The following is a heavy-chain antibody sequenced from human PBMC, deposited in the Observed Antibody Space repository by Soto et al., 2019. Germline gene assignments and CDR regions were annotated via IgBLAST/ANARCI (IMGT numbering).Heavy chain of an antibody. J-gene: IGHJ3*02. Sequence: PGGSLRLSCAASGFSFSSYSVNWVRQAPGKGLEWVSSISSSSSYIYYADSVKGRFTISRGNSKNTLYLQMNSLRAEDTAVYYCARVFRGMATIMGAFDIWGQGTMVTVSS. CDR1: GFSFSSYS. CDR3: ARVFRGMATIMGAFDI. CDR2: ISSSSSYI. D-gene: IGHD5-12*01. V-gene: IGHV3-21*04.